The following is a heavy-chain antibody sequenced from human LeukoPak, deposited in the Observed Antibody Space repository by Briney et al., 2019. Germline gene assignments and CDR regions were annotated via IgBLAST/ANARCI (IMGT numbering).Heavy chain of an antibody. CDR2: IDPSDSYS. Sequence: GESLKISCKGSGYSFTSYWIGWVRQMPGKGLEWVGRIDPSDSYSNYSPSFQGHVTISADKSISTAYLQWSSLRASDTAMYYCAGYCSGGSCYSSDYSFGMDVWGQGTTVTVSS. D-gene: IGHD2-15*01. J-gene: IGHJ6*02. CDR1: GYSFTSYW. V-gene: IGHV5-10-1*01. CDR3: AGYCSGGSCYSSDYSFGMDV.